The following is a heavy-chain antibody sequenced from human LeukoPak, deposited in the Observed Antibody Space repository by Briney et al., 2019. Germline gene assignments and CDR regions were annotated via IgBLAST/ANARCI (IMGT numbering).Heavy chain of an antibody. Sequence: PGGSLRLSCAASGFTVSSNYMSWVRQAPGKGLEWVSAISGSGGSTYYADSVKGRFTISRDNSKNTLYLQMNSLRAEDTAVYYCAKSHKEYQLLFTLNYWGQGTLVTVSS. CDR3: AKSHKEYQLLFTLNY. CDR1: GFTVSSNY. D-gene: IGHD2-2*01. J-gene: IGHJ4*02. CDR2: ISGSGGST. V-gene: IGHV3-23*01.